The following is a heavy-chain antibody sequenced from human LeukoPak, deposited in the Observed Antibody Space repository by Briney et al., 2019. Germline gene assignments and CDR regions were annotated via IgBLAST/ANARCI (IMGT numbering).Heavy chain of an antibody. V-gene: IGHV4-59*01. D-gene: IGHD4-17*01. CDR2: IYYSGST. CDR1: GGSISSYY. Sequence: PSETLSLTRTVSGGSISSYYWSWIRQPPGKGLEWIGYIYYSGSTNYNPSLKSRVTISVDTSKNQFSLKLSSVTAADTAVYYCARAGYGYGDYYYYYYMDVWGKGTTVTVSS. CDR3: ARAGYGYGDYYYYYYMDV. J-gene: IGHJ6*03.